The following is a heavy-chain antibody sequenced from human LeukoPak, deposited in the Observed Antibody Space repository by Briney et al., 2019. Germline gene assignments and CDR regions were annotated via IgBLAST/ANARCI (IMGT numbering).Heavy chain of an antibody. CDR3: ARGRLSCSGGSCSRSFDY. J-gene: IGHJ4*02. CDR1: GFTFSSYA. CDR2: ISYDGSNK. V-gene: IGHV3-30-3*01. Sequence: GGSLRLSCAASGFTFSSYAMHWVRQAPGKGLEWVAVISYDGSNKYYADSVEGRFTISRDNSKNTLYLQMNSLRAEDTAVYYCARGRLSCSGGSCSRSFDYWGQGTLVTVSS. D-gene: IGHD2-15*01.